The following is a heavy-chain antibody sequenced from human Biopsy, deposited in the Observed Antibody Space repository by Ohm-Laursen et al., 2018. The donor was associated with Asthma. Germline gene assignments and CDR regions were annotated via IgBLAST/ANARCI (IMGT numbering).Heavy chain of an antibody. Sequence: LSLTCAASGFTFDDYGMSWVRQAPGKGLDWVSGINWNGGSTGYVDSVKGRFTISRDNTKNSLYLQMNSLRAEDTAVYYCARGDSSGWSHYYFDYWGQGTLVTVSS. CDR2: INWNGGST. J-gene: IGHJ4*02. D-gene: IGHD6-19*01. CDR3: ARGDSSGWSHYYFDY. V-gene: IGHV3-20*04. CDR1: GFTFDDYG.